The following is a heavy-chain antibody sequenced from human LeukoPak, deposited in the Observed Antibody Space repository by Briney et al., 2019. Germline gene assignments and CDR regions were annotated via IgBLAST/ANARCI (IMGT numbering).Heavy chain of an antibody. Sequence: PGGSLRLSCAASGFTFSSYAMHWVRQAPGKGLEWVAVISYDGSNKYYADSVKGRFTISRDNSKNTLYLQMNSLRAEDTAVYYCARERPSITTTFAFDIWGQGTMVTVSS. D-gene: IGHD3-16*01. J-gene: IGHJ3*02. CDR2: ISYDGSNK. V-gene: IGHV3-30-3*01. CDR1: GFTFSSYA. CDR3: ARERPSITTTFAFDI.